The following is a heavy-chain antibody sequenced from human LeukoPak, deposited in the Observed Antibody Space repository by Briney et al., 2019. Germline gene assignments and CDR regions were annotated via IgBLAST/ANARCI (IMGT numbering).Heavy chain of an antibody. V-gene: IGHV3-74*01. CDR1: GFTFSSYW. CDR3: ARVGNYFLYYYYYYVDV. D-gene: IGHD1-7*01. CDR2: INTDGSST. Sequence: GGSLRLSCAASGFTFSSYWMHWVRQAPGKGLVWVSRINTDGSSTGYADSVKGRFTISRDNAKNTLYLQMNSLRAEDTAVYYCARVGNYFLYYYYYYVDVWGKGATVTVSS. J-gene: IGHJ6*03.